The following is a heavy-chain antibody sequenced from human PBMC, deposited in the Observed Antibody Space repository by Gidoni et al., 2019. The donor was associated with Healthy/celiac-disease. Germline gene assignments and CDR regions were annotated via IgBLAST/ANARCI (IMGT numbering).Heavy chain of an antibody. CDR3: GGDGYTVPTEDYYYYYGMDV. D-gene: IGHD5-12*01. CDR2: ISGSGGST. Sequence: EVQLLESGGGLVQPGGSLRLSCAASGFTFSSYAVSWVSQAPGTGLEWVSAISGSGGSTYYADSVKGRFTISRDNSKNTRYLQMNSLRAEDTAVYYCGGDGYTVPTEDYYYYYGMDVW. J-gene: IGHJ6*01. CDR1: GFTFSSYA. V-gene: IGHV3-23*01.